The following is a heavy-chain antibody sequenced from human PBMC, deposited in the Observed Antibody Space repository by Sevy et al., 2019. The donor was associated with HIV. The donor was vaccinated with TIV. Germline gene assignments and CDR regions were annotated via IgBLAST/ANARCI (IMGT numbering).Heavy chain of an antibody. Sequence: GGSLRLSCPALGSTFGVYAMSWFRQAPGKGREWVGFIKTKTYRGTTEYAASVKGRFIISRDDSKTIAFLQMNSLKTEDTAVYYCTRDLYGSGWFYFDYWGQGTLVTVSS. CDR3: TRDLYGSGWFYFDY. CDR2: IKTKTYRGTT. CDR1: GSTFGVYA. D-gene: IGHD6-19*01. J-gene: IGHJ4*02. V-gene: IGHV3-49*03.